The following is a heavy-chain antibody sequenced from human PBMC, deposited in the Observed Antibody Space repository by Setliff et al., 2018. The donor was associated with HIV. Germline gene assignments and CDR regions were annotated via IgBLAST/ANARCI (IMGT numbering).Heavy chain of an antibody. D-gene: IGHD3-10*01. Sequence: SETLSLTSTVSGGSINTGSYYWGWIRQPPGKGLESIGTIYYSGSTYYKSSLKSRLTISVDTSKNQFSLKMSSVTAADTAVYYCARARGPEGYFDSWGQGTLVTVSS. CDR2: IYYSGST. V-gene: IGHV4-39*07. CDR1: GGSINTGSYY. CDR3: ARARGPEGYFDS. J-gene: IGHJ4*02.